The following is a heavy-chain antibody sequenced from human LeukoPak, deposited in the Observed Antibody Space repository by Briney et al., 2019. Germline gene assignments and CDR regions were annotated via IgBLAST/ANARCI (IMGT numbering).Heavy chain of an antibody. J-gene: IGHJ3*02. CDR3: AREYYYDSSGYFDDAFDI. Sequence: SETLSPTCTVSGGSINNYYWSWIRQPPGKGLEWIGYIYYSGSTNYNPSLKSRVTISVDTSKNQFSLKLSSVTAADTAVYYCAREYYYDSSGYFDDAFDIWGQGTMVTVSS. D-gene: IGHD3-22*01. CDR2: IYYSGST. V-gene: IGHV4-59*12. CDR1: GGSINNYY.